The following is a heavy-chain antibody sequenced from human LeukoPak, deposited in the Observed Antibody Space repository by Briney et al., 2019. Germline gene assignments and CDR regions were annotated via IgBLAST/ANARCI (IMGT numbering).Heavy chain of an antibody. J-gene: IGHJ3*02. V-gene: IGHV3-30-3*01. Sequence: GRSLRLSCAASGFTFSSYAMHWVRQAPGKGLEWVAVISYDGSNKYYADSVKGRFTISRDNSKNTLYLQMNSLRAEDTAVYYCAKDSGGYSSSWWAFDIWGQGTMVTVSS. CDR3: AKDSGGYSSSWWAFDI. CDR2: ISYDGSNK. D-gene: IGHD6-13*01. CDR1: GFTFSSYA.